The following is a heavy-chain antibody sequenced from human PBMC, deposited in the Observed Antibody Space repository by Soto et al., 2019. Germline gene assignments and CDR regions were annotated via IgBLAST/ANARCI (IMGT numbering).Heavy chain of an antibody. D-gene: IGHD2-15*01. CDR1: GGSISSSNW. Sequence: QVQLQESGPGLVKPSGTLSLTCAVSGGSISSSNWWSWVRQPPGKGLEWIGEIYQSGSTNYNPSLKSRVTISVDKSKNQFSLKLSSVTAADTAVYYCARDRGYCSGGSCYEFDYWGQGTLVTVSS. CDR3: ARDRGYCSGGSCYEFDY. CDR2: IYQSGST. J-gene: IGHJ4*02. V-gene: IGHV4-4*02.